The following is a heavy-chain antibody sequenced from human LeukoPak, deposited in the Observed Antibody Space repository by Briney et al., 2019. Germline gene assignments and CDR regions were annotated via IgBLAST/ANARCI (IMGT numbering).Heavy chain of an antibody. CDR1: GGSISGYY. D-gene: IGHD6-13*01. Sequence: SETLSLTCTVSGGSISGYYWSWIRQPPGKGLEWIGYIYYSGSTNYNPYLKSRVTISVDTSKNQFSLKLSSVTAADTDVYYCARHKQLVSPFDYWGQGTLVTVSS. J-gene: IGHJ4*02. V-gene: IGHV4-59*08. CDR3: ARHKQLVSPFDY. CDR2: IYYSGST.